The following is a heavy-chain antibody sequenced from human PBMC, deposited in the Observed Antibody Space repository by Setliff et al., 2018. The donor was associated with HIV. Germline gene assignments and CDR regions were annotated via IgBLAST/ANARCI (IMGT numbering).Heavy chain of an antibody. D-gene: IGHD2-15*01. CDR3: AREVRDSVVLHMFFDY. V-gene: IGHV4-31*03. Sequence: PSETLSLTCSVSGGSISRDVYFWTWIRQHPGKGLEWIGYIHYSGRTFYNPSLESRVTLSVDTSKNQFSLMLTSVTGADTAVYYCAREVRDSVVLHMFFDYWGQGTLVTVSS. J-gene: IGHJ4*02. CDR1: GGSISRDVYF. CDR2: IHYSGRT.